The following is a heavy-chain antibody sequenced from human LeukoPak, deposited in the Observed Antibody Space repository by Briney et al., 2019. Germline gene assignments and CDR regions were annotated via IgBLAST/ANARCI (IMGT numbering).Heavy chain of an antibody. V-gene: IGHV1-18*01. CDR3: ARASPAPKYYYDSSGYPRIGDY. D-gene: IGHD3-22*01. Sequence: ASVKVSCRAAGYTFTSYGISWVRQAAGQGLEWMGWISAYNGNTNYAQKLQGRVTMTTDTSTSTAYMELRSLRSDDTAVYYCARASPAPKYYYDSSGYPRIGDYWGQGTLITVSS. CDR2: ISAYNGNT. J-gene: IGHJ4*02. CDR1: GYTFTSYG.